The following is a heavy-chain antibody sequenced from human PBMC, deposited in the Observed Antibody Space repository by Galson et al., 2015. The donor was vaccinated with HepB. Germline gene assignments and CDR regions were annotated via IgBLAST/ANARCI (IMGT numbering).Heavy chain of an antibody. Sequence: SVKVSCKASGYTFTSYGISWVRQAPGQGLEWVGWINPYNGNTKYAQTLQGRVTMSTDTSTRTAYMELRSLRSDDTAVYYCARGPWFGELTGILLFQRWGQGTLVTVSS. D-gene: IGHD3-10*01. V-gene: IGHV1-18*04. CDR2: INPYNGNT. J-gene: IGHJ1*01. CDR1: GYTFTSYG. CDR3: ARGPWFGELTGILLFQR.